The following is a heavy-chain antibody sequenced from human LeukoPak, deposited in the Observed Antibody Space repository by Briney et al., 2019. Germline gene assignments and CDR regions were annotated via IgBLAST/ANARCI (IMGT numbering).Heavy chain of an antibody. D-gene: IGHD6-6*01. V-gene: IGHV1-18*01. Sequence: ASVKVSCKASGYTFTSYGISWVRQAPGQGLECMGWISAYNGNTNYAQKLQGRVTMTTDTSTSTAYMELRSLRSDDTAVYYCARVSHSSIAAPPNTYYYYYYMDVWGKGTTVTVSS. J-gene: IGHJ6*03. CDR1: GYTFTSYG. CDR2: ISAYNGNT. CDR3: ARVSHSSIAAPPNTYYYYYYMDV.